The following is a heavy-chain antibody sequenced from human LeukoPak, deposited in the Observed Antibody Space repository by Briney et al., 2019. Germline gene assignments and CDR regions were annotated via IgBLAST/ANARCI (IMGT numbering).Heavy chain of an antibody. CDR1: GFTFANYA. J-gene: IGHJ4*02. D-gene: IGHD3-22*01. CDR2: ISGSGGTT. CDR3: AEQVSDYDSSTYYYY. Sequence: GGSLRLSCAASGFTFANYAMSWVRQAPGKGLEWVSDISGSGGTTYYADSVKGRFIISRDNSKNTLYLQMNSLRAEDTAVYYCAEQVSDYDSSTYYYYWGQGALVTVSS. V-gene: IGHV3-23*01.